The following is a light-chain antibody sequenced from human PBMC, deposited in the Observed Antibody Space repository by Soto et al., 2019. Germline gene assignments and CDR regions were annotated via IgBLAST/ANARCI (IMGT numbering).Light chain of an antibody. V-gene: IGKV3-15*01. CDR2: GAS. Sequence: EIVMSQSPATLSVSPGERATLSCRASQSVSSNLAWYQQKPGQAPSLLIYGASTRATGIPARFSGSGCGTEFTLTVSSLQSEDFAVYYCQQYNIWKTCGQGTKVEIK. CDR1: QSVSSN. CDR3: QQYNIWKT. J-gene: IGKJ1*01.